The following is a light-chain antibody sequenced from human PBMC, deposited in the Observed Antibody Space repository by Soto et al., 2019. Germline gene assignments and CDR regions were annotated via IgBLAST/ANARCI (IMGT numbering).Light chain of an antibody. CDR1: QSISIW. J-gene: IGKJ1*01. CDR3: QQYNSYWWT. CDR2: KAS. V-gene: IGKV1-5*03. Sequence: DIQMTQSPSSLSASVGDRVTITCRASQSISIWLAWYQQKPGKAPKLLIYKASTLESGVPSRFSGSGSGTEFTLTISSLQPDDFATYYCQQYNSYWWTFGQGTKVEIK.